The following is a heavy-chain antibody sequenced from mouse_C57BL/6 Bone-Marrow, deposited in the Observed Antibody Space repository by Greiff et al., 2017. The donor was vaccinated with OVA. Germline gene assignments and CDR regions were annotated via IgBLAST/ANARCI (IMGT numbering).Heavy chain of an antibody. CDR3: ARSAAGFITTVVEAMDY. V-gene: IGHV8-8*01. CDR1: GFSLSTFGTG. CDR2: IWWEDDK. D-gene: IGHD1-1*01. J-gene: IGHJ4*01. Sequence: QVTLKVSGPGILQPSQTLSLTCSFSGFSLSTFGTGVGWIRHPSGKGLEWLAHIWWEDDKYYNPALKRRLTIPKDTSKNQVFLKIANVDTADTATYYYARSAAGFITTVVEAMDYWGQGTSVTVSS.